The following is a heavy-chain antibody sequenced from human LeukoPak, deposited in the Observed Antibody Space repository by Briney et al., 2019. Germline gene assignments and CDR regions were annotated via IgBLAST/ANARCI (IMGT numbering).Heavy chain of an antibody. J-gene: IGHJ4*02. CDR1: GFTFTNYY. Sequence: PGGSLRLSCAVSGFTFTNYYMSWVRQAPGKGLEGVANINQVGTESFYVASVKGRFTFSRDNAKNSLYLQMSSLRAEDTAVYYCAPLLLRGPTAWGQGTLVTVSS. V-gene: IGHV3-7*01. CDR3: APLLLRGPTA. D-gene: IGHD2-15*01. CDR2: INQVGTES.